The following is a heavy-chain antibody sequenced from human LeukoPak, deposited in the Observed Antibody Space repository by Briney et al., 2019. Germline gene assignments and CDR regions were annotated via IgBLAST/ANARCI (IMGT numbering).Heavy chain of an antibody. Sequence: GGSLRLSCAASGFTFSSYGMHWVRQAPGKGLEWVAFIRYDASNKYYADSVKGRFIISRDNSKNTMYLQMNSLRTEDTAVYYCAKTLPRAQTHEMGYYFDSWGQGTLVTVSS. CDR1: GFTFSSYG. D-gene: IGHD2-8*01. V-gene: IGHV3-30*02. CDR2: IRYDASNK. CDR3: AKTLPRAQTHEMGYYFDS. J-gene: IGHJ4*02.